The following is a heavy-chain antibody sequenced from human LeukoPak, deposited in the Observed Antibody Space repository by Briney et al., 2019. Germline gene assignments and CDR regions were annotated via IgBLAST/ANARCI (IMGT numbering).Heavy chain of an antibody. Sequence: SETLSLTCTVSGGSISSYYWSWIRQPPGKGLEWIGYIYYSGSTNYNPSLKSRVTISVDTSKNQFSLKLSSVTAADTAVYYCARGGYSSTFYNWFDPWGQGTLVTVSS. J-gene: IGHJ5*02. D-gene: IGHD6-13*01. V-gene: IGHV4-59*01. CDR2: IYYSGST. CDR1: GGSISSYY. CDR3: ARGGYSSTFYNWFDP.